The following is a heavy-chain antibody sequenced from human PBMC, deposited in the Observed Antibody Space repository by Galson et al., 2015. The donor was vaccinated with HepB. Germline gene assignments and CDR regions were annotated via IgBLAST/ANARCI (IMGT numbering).Heavy chain of an antibody. CDR2: IRSKAYGGTT. J-gene: IGHJ4*02. Sequence: SLRLSCAASGFNVGDSVMSWFRQAPGKGLEWVGFIRSKAYGGTTENAASVKGRFIISRDDSKSIAYLQMNSLKTEDTAMYYCTRGGSGNYVSFSEYWGQGTLVTVSS. V-gene: IGHV3-49*03. CDR3: TRGGSGNYVSFSEY. D-gene: IGHD1-26*01. CDR1: GFNVGDSV.